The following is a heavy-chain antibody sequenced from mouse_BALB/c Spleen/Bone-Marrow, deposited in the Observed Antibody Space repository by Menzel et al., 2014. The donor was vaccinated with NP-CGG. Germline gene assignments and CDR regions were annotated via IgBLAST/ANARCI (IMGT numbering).Heavy chain of an antibody. CDR1: GYTLTSYW. CDR3: ARALGDGYYYAMDY. J-gene: IGHJ4*01. CDR2: IDPSDSET. Sequence: VQLVESGAELVKPGAPVRLSCKASGYTLTSYWMNWVKQRPGRGLEWIGRIDPSDSETHYNQKFKDKATLTVDKSSSTAYIQLSSLTSEDSAVYYCARALGDGYYYAMDYWGQGTSVTVSS. V-gene: IGHV1-69*02. D-gene: IGHD2-3*01.